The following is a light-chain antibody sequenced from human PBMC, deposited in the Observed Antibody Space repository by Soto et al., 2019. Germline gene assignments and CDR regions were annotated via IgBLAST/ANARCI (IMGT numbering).Light chain of an antibody. CDR3: YQYGKWPPET. Sequence: EIVMTQFPATLSVSPGERATLSCRASQTIITNLAWYQQQPGQAPRLLIYGASTRATGIPARFSGSGSGTEFALTISSRQSEDFAVSYCYQYGKWPPETFGPGTKVDIK. CDR2: GAS. V-gene: IGKV3-15*01. J-gene: IGKJ3*01. CDR1: QTIITN.